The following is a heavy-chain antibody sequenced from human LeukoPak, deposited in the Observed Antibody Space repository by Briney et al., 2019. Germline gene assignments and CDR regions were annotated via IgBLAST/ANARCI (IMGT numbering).Heavy chain of an antibody. D-gene: IGHD3-10*01. CDR3: ARGGLLWFGESFDY. CDR1: GFTFSSYW. CDR2: IKQEGSEK. V-gene: IGHV3-7*01. Sequence: GGSLRLSCAASGFTFSSYWMSWVRQAPGKGRGWGPNIKQEGSEKYYVDSVKGRFTISRDNAKNSLYLQMNSLRAEDTAVYYCARGGLLWFGESFDYWGQGTLVTVSS. J-gene: IGHJ4*02.